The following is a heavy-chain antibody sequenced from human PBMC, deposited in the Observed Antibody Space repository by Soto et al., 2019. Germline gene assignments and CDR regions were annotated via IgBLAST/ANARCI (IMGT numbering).Heavy chain of an antibody. CDR2: INWNGDST. CDR1: GFTFDDYG. V-gene: IGHV3-20*01. J-gene: IGHJ5*02. D-gene: IGHD4-17*01. CDR3: ARASGGDHLHWFDP. Sequence: GGSLRLSCAASGFTFDDYGMSWVRQAPGKGLEWVSGINWNGDSTGYADSVKGRFTISRDNAKNSLYLQMNSLRAEDTALYHWARASGGDHLHWFDPRGQRTLVTVAS.